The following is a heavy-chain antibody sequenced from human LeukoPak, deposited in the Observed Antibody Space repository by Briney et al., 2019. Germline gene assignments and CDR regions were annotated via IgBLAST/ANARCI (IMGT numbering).Heavy chain of an antibody. CDR1: GFTFSSYS. Sequence: GGSLRLPCAASGFTFSSYSMNWVRQAPGKGLEWVSYISSSSSTIYYADSVKGRFTISRDNAKNSLYLQMNSLRAEDTAVYYCARGGYSSGWYEGGWFDPWGQGTLVTVSS. D-gene: IGHD6-19*01. CDR2: ISSSSSTI. V-gene: IGHV3-48*04. CDR3: ARGGYSSGWYEGGWFDP. J-gene: IGHJ5*02.